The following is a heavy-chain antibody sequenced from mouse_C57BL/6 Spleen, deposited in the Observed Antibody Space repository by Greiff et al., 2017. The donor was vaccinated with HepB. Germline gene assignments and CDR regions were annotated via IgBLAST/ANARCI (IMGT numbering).Heavy chain of an antibody. Sequence: EVQLQQSGPELVKPGASVKISCKASGYTFTDYYMNWVKQSHGKSLEWIGDINPNNGGTSYNQKFKGKATLTVDKSSSTAYMELRSLTSEDSAVYYCARLPITTVVPLDYWGQGTTLTVSS. CDR1: GYTFTDYY. J-gene: IGHJ2*01. CDR2: INPNNGGT. CDR3: ARLPITTVVPLDY. V-gene: IGHV1-26*01. D-gene: IGHD1-1*01.